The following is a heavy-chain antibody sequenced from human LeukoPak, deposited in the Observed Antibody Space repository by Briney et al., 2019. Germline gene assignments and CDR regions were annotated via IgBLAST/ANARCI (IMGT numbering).Heavy chain of an antibody. J-gene: IGHJ4*02. D-gene: IGHD2-2*01. Sequence: GGSLRLSCAVSGFTFRSSAMSWVRQAPGKGLEWVAVISYDGSNKYYADSVKGRFTISRDNSKNTLYLQMNSLRAEDTAVYYCARDGVPAVLPNYYFDYWGQGTLVTVSS. CDR2: ISYDGSNK. V-gene: IGHV3-30-3*01. CDR1: GFTFRSSA. CDR3: ARDGVPAVLPNYYFDY.